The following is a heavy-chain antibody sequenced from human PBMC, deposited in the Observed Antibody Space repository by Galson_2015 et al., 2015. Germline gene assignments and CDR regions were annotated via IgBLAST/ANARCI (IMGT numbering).Heavy chain of an antibody. J-gene: IGHJ6*03. CDR2: IWYDGSNK. Sequence: SLRLSCAASGFTFSSYGMHWVRQAPGKGLEWVAVIWYDGSNKYYADSVKGRFTISRDNSKNTLYLQMNSLRAEDTAVYYCARDGAIIDGYNGMDYYYMDVWGKGTTVTVSS. CDR3: ARDGAIIDGYNGMDYYYMDV. V-gene: IGHV3-33*01. CDR1: GFTFSSYG. D-gene: IGHD5-24*01.